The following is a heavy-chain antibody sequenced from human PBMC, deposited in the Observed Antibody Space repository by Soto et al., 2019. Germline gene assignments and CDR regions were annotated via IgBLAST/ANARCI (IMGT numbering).Heavy chain of an antibody. CDR3: AREYGGSRVFDY. Sequence: QVQLVQSGAEVNKPGASVKVSCKTSGYTFTKYFIHWVRQAPGQGLEWMAIINPSADSTNYAQKFQGRVTVTRDTATSTVYMELRSRRSEDTAVYYCAREYGGSRVFDYWGQGTLVTVSS. CDR1: GYTFTKYF. CDR2: INPSADST. V-gene: IGHV1-46*01. J-gene: IGHJ4*02. D-gene: IGHD1-26*01.